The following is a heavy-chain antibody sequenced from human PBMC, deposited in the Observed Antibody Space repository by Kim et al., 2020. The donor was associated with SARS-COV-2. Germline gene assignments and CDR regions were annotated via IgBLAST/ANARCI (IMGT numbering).Heavy chain of an antibody. D-gene: IGHD3-10*01. CDR2: RKEDGSEA. Sequence: GGSLRLSCVASGFIIRTYWMTWVRQPTGKGLEWVGNRKEDGSEAYCADSVKGRFTSSRDNAKNSLDLQMNSMRAEDTAGYNCRRDPGTYWGKGTMVIVS. V-gene: IGHV3-7*01. J-gene: IGHJ6*03. CDR3: RRDPGTY. CDR1: GFIIRTYW.